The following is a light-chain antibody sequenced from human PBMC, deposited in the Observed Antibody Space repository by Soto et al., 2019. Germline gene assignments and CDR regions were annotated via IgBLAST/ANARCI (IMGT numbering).Light chain of an antibody. CDR1: SSDVGGYNY. Sequence: QSALTQPPSASGSPGQSVTISCTGTSSDVGGYNYVSWYQQHPGKAPKLMIYGVSKRPSGVPDRFSGSKSGNTASLTVSGLQAEDEADYYCSSYAGSNRVFGTGTKVTVL. V-gene: IGLV2-8*01. J-gene: IGLJ1*01. CDR2: GVS. CDR3: SSYAGSNRV.